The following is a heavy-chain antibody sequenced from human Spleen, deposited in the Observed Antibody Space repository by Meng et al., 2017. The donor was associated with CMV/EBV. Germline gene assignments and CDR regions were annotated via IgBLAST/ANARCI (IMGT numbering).Heavy chain of an antibody. CDR2: INPNSGGT. Sequence: ASVKVCCKASGYTFTAYYIHWVRQAPGQGLEWMGWINPNSGGTNYAQKFQGRVTMIRDTSISTAYMELSRLRSDDTAVYYCARDINSGSSRYYDGMEVWGQGTTVTVSS. CDR1: GYTFTAYY. V-gene: IGHV1-2*02. D-gene: IGHD6-13*01. CDR3: ARDINSGSSRYYDGMEV. J-gene: IGHJ6*02.